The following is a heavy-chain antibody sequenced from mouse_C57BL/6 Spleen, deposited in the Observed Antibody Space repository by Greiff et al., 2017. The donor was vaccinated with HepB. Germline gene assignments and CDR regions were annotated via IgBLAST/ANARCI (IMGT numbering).Heavy chain of an antibody. CDR3: ARWDGYADY. D-gene: IGHD2-2*01. J-gene: IGHJ2*01. CDR1: GYTFTSYW. Sequence: VQLQQSGAELVMPGASVKLSCKASGYTFTSYWMHWVKQRPGQGLEWIGEIDPSDSYTNYNQKFKGKSTLTVDKSSSTAYMQLSSLTSEDSAVYYCARWDGYADYWGQGTTLTVSS. CDR2: IDPSDSYT. V-gene: IGHV1-69*01.